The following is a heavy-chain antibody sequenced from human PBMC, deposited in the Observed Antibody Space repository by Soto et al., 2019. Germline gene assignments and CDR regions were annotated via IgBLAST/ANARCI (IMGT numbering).Heavy chain of an antibody. D-gene: IGHD3-10*01. CDR2: IYYSGST. CDR3: AGEGGLWFGELLH. CDR1: GGSISSGGYY. J-gene: IGHJ4*02. V-gene: IGHV4-31*03. Sequence: SETLSLTCTVSGGSISSGGYYWSWIRQHPGKGLEWIGYIYYSGSTYYNPSLNSRVTISVDTSKNQSSLKRSSVTAADTAVYYCAGEGGLWFGELLHWGQGTLVTVS.